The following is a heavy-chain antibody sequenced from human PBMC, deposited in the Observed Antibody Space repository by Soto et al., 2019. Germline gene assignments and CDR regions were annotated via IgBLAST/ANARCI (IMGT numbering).Heavy chain of an antibody. CDR1: GYTFTSYG. Sequence: QVQLVQSGAEVKKPGASVKVSCKASGYTFTSYGISWVRQAPGQGLEWMGWISAYNGNKNYAQKLQGRVTMTTDTSTSTAYMELRSLRSDDTAVYYCARRRPQLGRNNDAFDIWGQGTMVTVSS. CDR2: ISAYNGNK. J-gene: IGHJ3*02. V-gene: IGHV1-18*01. D-gene: IGHD6-13*01. CDR3: ARRRPQLGRNNDAFDI.